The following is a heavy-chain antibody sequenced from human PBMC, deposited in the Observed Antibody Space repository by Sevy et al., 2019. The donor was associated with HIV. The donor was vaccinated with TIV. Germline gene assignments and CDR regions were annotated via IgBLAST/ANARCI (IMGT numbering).Heavy chain of an antibody. CDR2: IKQDGSEK. V-gene: IGHV3-7*01. J-gene: IGHJ4*02. CDR3: AMGAGLK. D-gene: IGHD6-19*01. CDR1: GFTFSSYW. Sequence: GRSPRLSCAASGFTFSSYWMTWVRQAPGKGLEYVANIKQDGSEKYYVDSVKGRFTISRDNAKNSLFLQMNSLRAEDTAVYYCAMGAGLKWGQGTLVTVSS.